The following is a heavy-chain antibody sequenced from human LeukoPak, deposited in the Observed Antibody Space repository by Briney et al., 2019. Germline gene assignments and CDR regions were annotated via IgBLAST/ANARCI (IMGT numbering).Heavy chain of an antibody. Sequence: GGSLRLSCAASGFTFSSYGMHWVRQAPRKGLEWVAVIWYDGSNKYYADSVKGRFTISRDNSKNTLYLQMNSLRAEDTAVYYCARGSSSWYLGFDYWGQGTLVTVSS. CDR1: GFTFSSYG. J-gene: IGHJ4*02. CDR3: ARGSSSWYLGFDY. CDR2: IWYDGSNK. V-gene: IGHV3-33*01. D-gene: IGHD6-13*01.